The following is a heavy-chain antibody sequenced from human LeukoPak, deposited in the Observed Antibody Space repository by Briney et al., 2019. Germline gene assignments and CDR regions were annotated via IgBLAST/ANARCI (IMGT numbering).Heavy chain of an antibody. CDR2: INPGGDNT. D-gene: IGHD5-24*01. Sequence: ASVKVSCKASGYTFTKYYTHWVRQAPGQGLEWMGLINPGGDNTNYAQNFQGRVTMTRDTSTSTVYMELSSLRSEDTAIYYCARTRDGYNDAYDIWGQGTVVTVPS. V-gene: IGHV1-46*01. CDR3: ARTRDGYNDAYDI. CDR1: GYTFTKYY. J-gene: IGHJ3*02.